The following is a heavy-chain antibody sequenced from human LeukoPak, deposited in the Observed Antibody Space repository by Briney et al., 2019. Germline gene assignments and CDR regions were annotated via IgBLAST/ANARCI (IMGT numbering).Heavy chain of an antibody. CDR3: AKTRGYCSGGTCYCDY. V-gene: IGHV3-23*01. CDR1: GLTVSSNY. Sequence: GGSLRLSCAASGLTVSSNYMSWVRQAPGKGLEWVSGISGSGTNTYYADSVKGRFALSRDNSKNTVYLQMNSLRADDTAVYYCAKTRGYCSGGTCYCDYWGQGTLVTVSS. CDR2: ISGSGTNT. J-gene: IGHJ4*02. D-gene: IGHD2-15*01.